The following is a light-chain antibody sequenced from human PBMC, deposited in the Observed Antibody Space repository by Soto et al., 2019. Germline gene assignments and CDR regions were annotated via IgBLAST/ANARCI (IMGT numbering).Light chain of an antibody. J-gene: IGLJ2*01. CDR1: SSDVGAYNY. CDR3: SSYASSNNFV. Sequence: QSALTQPPSASGSPGQSVTIPCTGTSSDVGAYNYVSWYQQHPGKAPKLMIYEVSKRPSGVPDRFSGSKSGNTASLTVSGLQAEDEADYYCSSYASSNNFVFGGGTKLTVL. CDR2: EVS. V-gene: IGLV2-8*01.